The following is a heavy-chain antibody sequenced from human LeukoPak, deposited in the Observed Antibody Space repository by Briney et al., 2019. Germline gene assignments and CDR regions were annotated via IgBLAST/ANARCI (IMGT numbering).Heavy chain of an antibody. CDR1: GGSISSSSYY. J-gene: IGHJ4*02. V-gene: IGHV4-39*01. D-gene: IGHD2-2*02. CDR2: IYYSGST. Sequence: SEPLSLTCTVSGGSISSSSYYWGWIRQPPGKGLEWIGSIYYSGSTYYNPSLKSRVTISVDTSKNQFSLKLSSVTAADTAVYYCARPGYCSSTSCYRRGYFDYWGQGTLVAVSS. CDR3: ARPGYCSSTSCYRRGYFDY.